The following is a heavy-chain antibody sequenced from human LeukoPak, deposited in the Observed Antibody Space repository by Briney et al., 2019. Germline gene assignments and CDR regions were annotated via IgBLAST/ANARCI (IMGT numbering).Heavy chain of an antibody. D-gene: IGHD3-3*01. Sequence: SQTLSLTCTVSGGSISSGGYYWSWIRQHPGKGLEWIGYIYYSGSTYYNPSLKSRVTISVDTSKNQFSLKLSSVTAADTAVYYCARGGYYDFWSGIDYWGQGTLVTVSS. CDR3: ARGGYYDFWSGIDY. J-gene: IGHJ4*02. V-gene: IGHV4-31*03. CDR2: IYYSGST. CDR1: GGSISSGGYY.